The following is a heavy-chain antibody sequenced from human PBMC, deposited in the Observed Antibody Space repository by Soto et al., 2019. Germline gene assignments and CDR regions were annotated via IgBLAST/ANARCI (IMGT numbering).Heavy chain of an antibody. J-gene: IGHJ4*02. CDR2: IGSSSSYI. Sequence: PGGSLRLSCAASGFTVSSYSMNWVRQAPGKGLEWVSSIGSSSSYIYYADSVKGRFTISRDNAKNSLYLQMNSLRAEDTAVYYCARDLYSSSARYFDYWGQGTLVTVSS. CDR1: GFTVSSYS. V-gene: IGHV3-21*01. D-gene: IGHD6-6*01. CDR3: ARDLYSSSARYFDY.